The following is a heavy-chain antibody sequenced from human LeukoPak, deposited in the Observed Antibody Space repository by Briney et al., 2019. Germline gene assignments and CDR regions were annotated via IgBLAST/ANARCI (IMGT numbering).Heavy chain of an antibody. Sequence: SETLSLTCAVSGGSISSGGYSWSWIRQPPGKGLEWIGYIYHSGSTYYNPSLKSRVTTSVDRSKNQFSLKLSSVTAADTAVYYCASLFEGDYYDSSGYYYDRAKFDYWGQGTLVTVSS. V-gene: IGHV4-30-2*01. CDR2: IYHSGST. CDR1: GGSISSGGYS. CDR3: ASLFEGDYYDSSGYYYDRAKFDY. D-gene: IGHD3-22*01. J-gene: IGHJ4*02.